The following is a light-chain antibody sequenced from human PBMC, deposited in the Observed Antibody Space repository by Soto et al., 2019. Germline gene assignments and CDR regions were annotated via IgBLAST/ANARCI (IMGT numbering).Light chain of an antibody. J-gene: IGKJ5*01. Sequence: EIQLTQSPSFLSASVGDRVTITCRASQGISSYLAWYQQKPGKAPNLLIHTASTLQSGVPSRFSGSGSGTEFTLTISSLQPEDFATYYCQQRNSYPITFGQGTRLEI. CDR2: TAS. CDR1: QGISSY. CDR3: QQRNSYPIT. V-gene: IGKV1-9*01.